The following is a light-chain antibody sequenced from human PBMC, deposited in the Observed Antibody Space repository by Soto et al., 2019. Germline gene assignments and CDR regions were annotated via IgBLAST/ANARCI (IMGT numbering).Light chain of an antibody. J-gene: IGKJ3*01. CDR1: QSVSSTY. V-gene: IGKV3-20*01. Sequence: TVLTQCQGNLSLSPGERATLSCRPSQSVSSTYLAWYQQKPGQAPRLLIYAASSRATGIPDRFSGSGSETDFTLTISSLQPEDFATYYCLQKYFYPFTFGPGTKVDI. CDR2: AAS. CDR3: LQKYFYPFT.